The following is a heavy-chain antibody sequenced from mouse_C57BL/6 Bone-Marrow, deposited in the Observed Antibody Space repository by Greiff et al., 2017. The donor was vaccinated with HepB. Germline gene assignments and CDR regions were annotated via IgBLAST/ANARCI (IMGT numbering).Heavy chain of an antibody. D-gene: IGHD1-1*01. Sequence: VQVVESGPGLVQPSQSLSITCTVSGFSLTSYGVHWVRQSPGKGLEWLGVIWSGGSTDYNAAFISRLSISKDNSKSQVFFKMNSLQADDTAIYYCALRNYYGSSYFDYWGQGTTLTVSS. CDR1: GFSLTSYG. CDR2: IWSGGST. J-gene: IGHJ2*01. CDR3: ALRNYYGSSYFDY. V-gene: IGHV2-2*01.